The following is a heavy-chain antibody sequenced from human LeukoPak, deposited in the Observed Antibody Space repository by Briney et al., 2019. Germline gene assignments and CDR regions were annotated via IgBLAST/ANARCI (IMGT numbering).Heavy chain of an antibody. V-gene: IGHV1-18*01. J-gene: IGHJ4*02. Sequence: GASVKVSCKASGYTFTSYGISWVRQAPGQGLEWMGWISAYNGNTNYAQKLQGRVTMTTDTSTSTAYMELRSLRSDDTAVYCCARSYYYGSGSYFFGYWGQGTLVTVSS. CDR3: ARSYYYGSGSYFFGY. CDR2: ISAYNGNT. D-gene: IGHD3-10*01. CDR1: GYTFTSYG.